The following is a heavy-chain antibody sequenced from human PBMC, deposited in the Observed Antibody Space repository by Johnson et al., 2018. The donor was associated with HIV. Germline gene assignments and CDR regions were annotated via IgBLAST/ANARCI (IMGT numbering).Heavy chain of an antibody. CDR3: AKDRMYDYGDYGGAFDI. V-gene: IGHV3-74*01. Sequence: VHLVESGGGLVQPGGSLRLSCAASGFTFDDYAMHWVRQAPGKGLVWVSRINSDGSSRNYADSVKGRFTISRDNAKNTLYLQMNSLRAEDTAVYYCAKDRMYDYGDYGGAFDIWGQGTMVTVSS. CDR2: INSDGSSR. CDR1: GFTFDDYA. D-gene: IGHD4-17*01. J-gene: IGHJ3*02.